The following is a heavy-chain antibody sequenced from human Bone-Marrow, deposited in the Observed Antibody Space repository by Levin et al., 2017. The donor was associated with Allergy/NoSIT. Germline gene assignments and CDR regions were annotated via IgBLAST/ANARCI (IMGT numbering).Heavy chain of an antibody. Sequence: GGSLRLSCQASGYGFATYWIGWVRQIPGKGLEWMGIIYPYDSAIRYSPSFQGQVTISADKSINTAYLQWSSLKASDTAMYYCATAKYSSGPKYFDSWGQGTLVTVSS. CDR1: GYGFATYW. V-gene: IGHV5-51*01. J-gene: IGHJ4*02. CDR2: IYPYDSAI. CDR3: ATAKYSSGPKYFDS. D-gene: IGHD6-19*01.